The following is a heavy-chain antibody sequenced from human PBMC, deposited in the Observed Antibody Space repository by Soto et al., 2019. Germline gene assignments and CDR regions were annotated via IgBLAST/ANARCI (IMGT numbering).Heavy chain of an antibody. V-gene: IGHV1-18*01. CDR1: GYTFTSYG. CDR2: ISAYNGNT. Sequence: GASVKVSCKASGYTFTSYGISWVRQAPGQGLEWMGWISAYNGNTNYAQKLQGRVTMTTDTSTSTAYMELRSLRSDDTAVYYCARDPQITMVRGAIMRRFDYWGQGTLVTVSS. CDR3: ARDPQITMVRGAIMRRFDY. D-gene: IGHD3-10*01. J-gene: IGHJ4*02.